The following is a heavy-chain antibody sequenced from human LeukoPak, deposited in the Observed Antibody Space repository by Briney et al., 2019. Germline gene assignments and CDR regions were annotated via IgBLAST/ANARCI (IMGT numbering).Heavy chain of an antibody. D-gene: IGHD4-17*01. CDR2: IKGDGSST. Sequence: GGSLRLSCEGSGFNFSPHWIHWVRHAPGKGLVWVARIKGDGSSTIYADSVKGRFTISRDNSKNTLYLQTSSLRAEDTAVYYCARASTTVPNLLDHWGRGTLVTVSS. J-gene: IGHJ4*02. CDR3: ARASTTVPNLLDH. CDR1: GFNFSPHW. V-gene: IGHV3-74*01.